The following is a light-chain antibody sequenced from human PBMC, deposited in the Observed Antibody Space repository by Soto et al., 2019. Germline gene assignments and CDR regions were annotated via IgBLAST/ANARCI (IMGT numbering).Light chain of an antibody. V-gene: IGKV1-5*03. CDR1: QTISSW. CDR3: QHYNSYSEA. Sequence: EIKMTQSPCPLSGAVGDAVTITARASQTISSWLAWYQQKKGKAPKLLIYKASTLKSGVPSRFSGSGYGTEFNLTISSLQTDDFATYYCQHYNSYSEAFGQGTKVDI. J-gene: IGKJ1*01. CDR2: KAS.